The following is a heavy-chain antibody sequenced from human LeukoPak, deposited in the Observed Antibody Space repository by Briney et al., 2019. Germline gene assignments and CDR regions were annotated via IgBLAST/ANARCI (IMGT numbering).Heavy chain of an antibody. CDR3: ARYLPGTYYFDY. Sequence: SETLSLTCTVSGYSISSGYYWSWIRQPPGKGLEWIGEINHSGSTNYNPSLKSRVTISVDTSKNQFSLKLSSVTAADTAVYYCARYLPGTYYFDYWGQGTLVTVSS. D-gene: IGHD3-10*01. CDR2: INHSGST. V-gene: IGHV4-38-2*02. J-gene: IGHJ4*02. CDR1: GYSISSGYY.